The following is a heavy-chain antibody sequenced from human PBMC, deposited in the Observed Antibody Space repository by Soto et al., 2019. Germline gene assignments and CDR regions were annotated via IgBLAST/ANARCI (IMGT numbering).Heavy chain of an antibody. Sequence: QLQLQESGPGLVKPSETLSLTCTVSGGSISSSSYYWGWIRQPPGKGLEWIGSIYYSGSTYYNPSLKCRVTISVDTSKNQFSLKLSSVTAADTAVYYCARRGVSGYYGMDVWGQGTTVTVSS. D-gene: IGHD2-8*01. CDR2: IYYSGST. CDR1: GGSISSSSYY. V-gene: IGHV4-39*01. J-gene: IGHJ6*02. CDR3: ARRGVSGYYGMDV.